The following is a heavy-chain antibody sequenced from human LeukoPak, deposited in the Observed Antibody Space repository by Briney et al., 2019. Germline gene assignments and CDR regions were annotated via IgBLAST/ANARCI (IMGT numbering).Heavy chain of an antibody. D-gene: IGHD2/OR15-2a*01. Sequence: PGGSLRLSCAASGFTFSSYWMSWVRQAPGKGLEWVANIKQDGSEKYYVDSVKGRFTISRDNSKNTVNLQMNSLRAEDTAVYYCAFYRGAHSYFAYWGQGTLVTVSS. CDR2: IKQDGSEK. CDR1: GFTFSSYW. CDR3: AFYRGAHSYFAY. V-gene: IGHV3-7*01. J-gene: IGHJ4*02.